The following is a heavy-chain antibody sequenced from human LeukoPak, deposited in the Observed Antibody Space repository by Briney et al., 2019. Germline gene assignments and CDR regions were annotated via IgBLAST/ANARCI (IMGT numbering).Heavy chain of an antibody. CDR2: IYNGGST. D-gene: IGHD3-10*01. J-gene: IGHJ6*03. CDR1: GFTVSSND. Sequence: PGGSLRLSCAASGFTVSSNDMSWVRQAPGKGLEWVSVIYNGGSTYYADAVKGRFTISRDNSKNTLYLQMNSLRAEDTAVYYCARVMGSGSDYPPFNYYYYMDVWGKGTTVIVSS. V-gene: IGHV3-53*01. CDR3: ARVMGSGSDYPPFNYYYYMDV.